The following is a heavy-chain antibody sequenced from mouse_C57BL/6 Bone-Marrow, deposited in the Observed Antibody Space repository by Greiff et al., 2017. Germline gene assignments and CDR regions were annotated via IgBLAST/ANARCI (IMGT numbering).Heavy chain of an antibody. CDR3: ARRGYYSMDY. Sequence: VKLQQSGAELARPGASVKLSCKASGYTFTSYGISWVKQRTGQGLEWIGEIYPRSGNTYYNEKFKGKATLTADKSSSTAYMELRSLTSEDSAVYFCARRGYYSMDYWGQGTTVTGSS. J-gene: IGHJ4*01. V-gene: IGHV1-81*01. CDR1: GYTFTSYG. CDR2: IYPRSGNT.